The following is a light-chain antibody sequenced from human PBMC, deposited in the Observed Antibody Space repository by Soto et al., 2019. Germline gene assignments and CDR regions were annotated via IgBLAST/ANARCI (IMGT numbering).Light chain of an antibody. Sequence: EIVLTQSPGTLSLSPGERTPLSCRASQSVSSNFLDWYQQKPGQAPRLLIYGASSRATGIPDRFSGGGSGTDFPLTISRLEPEDFAVYDCQQYGSSGTFGQGTKVDIK. CDR2: GAS. CDR1: QSVSSNF. J-gene: IGKJ1*01. V-gene: IGKV3-20*01. CDR3: QQYGSSGT.